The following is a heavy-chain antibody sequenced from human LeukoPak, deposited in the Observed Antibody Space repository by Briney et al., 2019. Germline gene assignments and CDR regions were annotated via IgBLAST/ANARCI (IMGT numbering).Heavy chain of an antibody. CDR3: ARQTYYDFWSGYYRGYFDY. CDR2: INTSGGST. V-gene: IGHV1-46*01. Sequence: ASVKVSCKASGYTFTSYYMHWVRQAPGQGLGWMGIINTSGGSTSYAQKFQGRVTMTSDTSTSTVYMELSSLRSEDTAVYYCARQTYYDFWSGYYRGYFDYWGQGTLVTVSS. J-gene: IGHJ4*02. D-gene: IGHD3-3*01. CDR1: GYTFTSYY.